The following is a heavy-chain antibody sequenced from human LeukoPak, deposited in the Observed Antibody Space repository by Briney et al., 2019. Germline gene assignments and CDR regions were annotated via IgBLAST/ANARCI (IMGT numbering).Heavy chain of an antibody. Sequence: SVKVSCKASGYTFTSYYMHWVRQAPGQGLEWMGGIIPIFGTANYAQKFQGRVTITADESTSTAYMELSSLRSEDTAVYYCARGVAQRWLQLRGYYFDYWGQGTLVTVSS. CDR2: IIPIFGTA. CDR1: GYTFTSYY. CDR3: ARGVAQRWLQLRGYYFDY. V-gene: IGHV1-69*13. D-gene: IGHD5-24*01. J-gene: IGHJ4*02.